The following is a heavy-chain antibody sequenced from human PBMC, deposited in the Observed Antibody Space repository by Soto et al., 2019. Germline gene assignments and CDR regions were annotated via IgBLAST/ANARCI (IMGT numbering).Heavy chain of an antibody. CDR1: DDFISSYY. V-gene: IGHV4-4*07. Sequence: QVQLQESGPRLVKLSETLSLTCTVSDDFISSYYCNWIRQPAGKRLERIGRVSTSAATNYNPSLESRVTMSEDTSKKQFSLKLTSVTAADTAVYFCARADYEILTGASAMDVWGQGTTVTVSS. CDR2: VSTSAAT. D-gene: IGHD3-9*01. CDR3: ARADYEILTGASAMDV. J-gene: IGHJ6*02.